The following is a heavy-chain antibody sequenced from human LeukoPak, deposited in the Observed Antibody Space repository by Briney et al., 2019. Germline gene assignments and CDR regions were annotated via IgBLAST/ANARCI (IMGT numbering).Heavy chain of an antibody. CDR2: LSYDGSNK. CDR3: AKKVPGTAAAGIDY. J-gene: IGHJ4*02. Sequence: GGSLRLSCAASGFTFSSFGMHWVRQAPGKGLEWVAVLSYDGSNKYYADSVKGRFTISRDSSKSTLYLQMNSLRAEDTAVYYCAKKVPGTAAAGIDYWGQGTLVTVSS. V-gene: IGHV3-30*18. D-gene: IGHD6-13*01. CDR1: GFTFSSFG.